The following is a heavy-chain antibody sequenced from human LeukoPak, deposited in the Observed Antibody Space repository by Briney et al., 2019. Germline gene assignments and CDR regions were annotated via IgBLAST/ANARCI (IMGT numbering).Heavy chain of an antibody. D-gene: IGHD1-26*01. Sequence: GGSLRLSCAASGFTFSSYWMHWVRQAPGKGLVWVSRIYSDGISTSYADSVKGRFTISRDNAKSTLYLQMNSLKAEDTAIYYCAREGGSYSNYFDYWGQGTLVTVSS. CDR2: IYSDGIST. CDR3: AREGGSYSNYFDY. J-gene: IGHJ4*02. V-gene: IGHV3-74*01. CDR1: GFTFSSYW.